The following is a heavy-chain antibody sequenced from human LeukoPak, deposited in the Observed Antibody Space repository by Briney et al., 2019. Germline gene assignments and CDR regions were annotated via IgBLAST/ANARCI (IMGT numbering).Heavy chain of an antibody. CDR2: IYYSGTT. V-gene: IGHV4-39*07. J-gene: IGHJ5*02. CDR1: GGSISGSSYY. Sequence: SETLFLTCTVSGGSISGSSYYSGWIRQPPGKGLEWIGHIYYSGTTYYNPSLESRVTISVDTSKNQFSLKLNSVTAADTAVYYCARVYFYGSASYLSNRFDPWGQGTLVTVSS. D-gene: IGHD3-10*01. CDR3: ARVYFYGSASYLSNRFDP.